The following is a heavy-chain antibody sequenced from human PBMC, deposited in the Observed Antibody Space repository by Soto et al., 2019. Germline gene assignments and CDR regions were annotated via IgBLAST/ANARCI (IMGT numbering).Heavy chain of an antibody. CDR3: SRDFRGDYYYYGMDV. Sequence: GSLVLACPASGFTFGGYAMSGFRQAPGKGLEWVGFIRSKAYGGTTEYAASVKGRFTISRDDSKSIAYLQMNSLKTEDTAVYYCSRDFRGDYYYYGMDVWGQGTKVTVYS. CDR2: IRSKAYGGTT. D-gene: IGHD3-10*01. V-gene: IGHV3-49*03. J-gene: IGHJ6*02. CDR1: GFTFGGYA.